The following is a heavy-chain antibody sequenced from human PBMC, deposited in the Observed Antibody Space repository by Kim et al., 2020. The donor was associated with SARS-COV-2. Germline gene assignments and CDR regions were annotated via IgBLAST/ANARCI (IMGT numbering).Heavy chain of an antibody. V-gene: IGHV3-30-3*02. Sequence: YYTDSIKGRFTISRDNSKKTLYLQMDNLQLEDTAMYYCAKDTHQSFDHWGQGTLVTVSA. CDR3: AKDTHQSFDH. J-gene: IGHJ4*02.